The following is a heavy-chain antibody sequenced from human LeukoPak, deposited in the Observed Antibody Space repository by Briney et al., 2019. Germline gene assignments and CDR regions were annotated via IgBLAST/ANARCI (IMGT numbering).Heavy chain of an antibody. Sequence: PGGSLRLSCAASGFTFSSYSMNWVRQAPGNGLEWVSSISSSSSYIYYADSVKGRFTISRDNAKNSLYLQMNSLRAEDTAVYYCASLHDMTTTGDAFDIWGQGTMVTVSS. J-gene: IGHJ3*02. V-gene: IGHV3-21*01. CDR3: ASLHDMTTTGDAFDI. D-gene: IGHD1-26*01. CDR2: ISSSSSYI. CDR1: GFTFSSYS.